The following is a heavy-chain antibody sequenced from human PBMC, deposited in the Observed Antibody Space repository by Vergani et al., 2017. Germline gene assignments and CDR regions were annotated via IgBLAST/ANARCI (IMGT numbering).Heavy chain of an antibody. J-gene: IGHJ4*02. CDR3: AKYRNWNDGYFDY. CDR1: GFTFSSYA. V-gene: IGHV3-23*01. Sequence: EVQLLESAGGLVQPGGSLRLPCEAFGFTFSSYAMSWGRQAPGKGLEWVSAISGSGGSTYYADSVKGRFTISRDNSKNTLYLQMNSLRAEDTAVYYCAKYRNWNDGYFDYWGQGTLVTVSS. D-gene: IGHD1-1*01. CDR2: ISGSGGST.